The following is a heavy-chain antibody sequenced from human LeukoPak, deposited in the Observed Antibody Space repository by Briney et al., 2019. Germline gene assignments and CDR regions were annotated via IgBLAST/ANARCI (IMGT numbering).Heavy chain of an antibody. Sequence: SETLCLTCTVSGGSISSYCWRWIRQPPGKGLEWMGDIYYGGSTNYNPSLKSRVSISVDTSKNQFSLKLSSVTAADTAVYYCASLFPKVRAVAGTGGHFDYWGQGTLVTVSS. CDR3: ASLFPKVRAVAGTGGHFDY. J-gene: IGHJ4*02. CDR1: GGSISSYC. CDR2: IYYGGST. V-gene: IGHV4-59*01. D-gene: IGHD6-19*01.